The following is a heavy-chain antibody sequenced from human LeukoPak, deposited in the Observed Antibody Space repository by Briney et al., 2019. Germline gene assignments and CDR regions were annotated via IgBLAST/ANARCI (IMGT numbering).Heavy chain of an antibody. J-gene: IGHJ4*02. CDR1: GGSFSGYY. CDR3: ARGKQWLVRRFFDY. Sequence: PSETLSLTCAVYGGSFSGYYWSWIRQPPGKGLEWIGEINHSGSTNYNPSLKSRVTISVDTSKNQFSLKLSSVTAADTAVYYCARGKQWLVRRFFDYWAREPWSPSPQ. V-gene: IGHV4-34*01. CDR2: INHSGST. D-gene: IGHD6-19*01.